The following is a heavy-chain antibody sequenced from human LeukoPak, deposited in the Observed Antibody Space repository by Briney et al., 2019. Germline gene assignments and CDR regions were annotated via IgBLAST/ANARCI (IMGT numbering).Heavy chain of an antibody. J-gene: IGHJ4*02. CDR2: ISSSSSAI. Sequence: GGSLRLSCAASGFTFSRFGMNWVHQAPGKGLEWISYISSSSSAIYYADSVKGRFTISRDNAKNSLYLQMSSLRDEDTAVYYCARGAYYYEDWGQGTLVTVSS. V-gene: IGHV3-48*02. CDR3: ARGAYYYED. D-gene: IGHD3-22*01. CDR1: GFTFSRFG.